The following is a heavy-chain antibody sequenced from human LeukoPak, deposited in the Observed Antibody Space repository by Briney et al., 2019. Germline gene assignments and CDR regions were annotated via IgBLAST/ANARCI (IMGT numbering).Heavy chain of an antibody. D-gene: IGHD2/OR15-2a*01. Sequence: SETLSLTCAVSGGSISSGNYYWSWIRLPAGKGLEWIGRIYASGITKYNPSLKSRVTISVDTSKNQFSLKLSSVTAADTAVYYCAREASNDAFDIWGQGTMVTVSS. CDR1: GGSISSGNYY. V-gene: IGHV4-61*02. CDR2: IYASGIT. J-gene: IGHJ3*02. CDR3: AREASNDAFDI.